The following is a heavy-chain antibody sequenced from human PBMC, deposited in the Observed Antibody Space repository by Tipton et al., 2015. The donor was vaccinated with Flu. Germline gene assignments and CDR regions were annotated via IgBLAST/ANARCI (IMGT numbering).Heavy chain of an antibody. Sequence: TLSLTCTVSGGSISSGGYSWSWIRQHPGKGLEWIGYIYYSGSTYYNPSLKSLVTISVDTSKNQFSLKLSSVTAADTAVYYCARAKQPRWSAFDIWGQGTMVTVSS. D-gene: IGHD6-13*01. CDR2: IYYSGST. J-gene: IGHJ3*02. CDR1: GGSISSGGYS. CDR3: ARAKQPRWSAFDI. V-gene: IGHV4-31*01.